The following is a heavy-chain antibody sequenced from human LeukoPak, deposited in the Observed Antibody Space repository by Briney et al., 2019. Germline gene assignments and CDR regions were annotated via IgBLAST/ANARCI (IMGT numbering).Heavy chain of an antibody. V-gene: IGHV3-23*01. J-gene: IGHJ6*03. CDR1: GFTFSSYA. D-gene: IGHD3-16*01. CDR2: ILDSGYST. Sequence: GGALRLFCSASGFTFSSYAMSWGRQAPGKGLEWVSGILDSGYSTYYANSVKGRFTISRDNSNNTLYLQMNSLRAEDTAVYYCAKLGGHPLHNYYVGVWGKGTTVAVSS. CDR3: AKLGGHPLHNYYVGV.